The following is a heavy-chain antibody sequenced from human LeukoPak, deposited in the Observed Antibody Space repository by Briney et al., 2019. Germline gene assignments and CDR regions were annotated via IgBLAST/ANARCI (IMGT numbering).Heavy chain of an antibody. V-gene: IGHV3-30*02. CDR1: GFTFSSYG. CDR3: AEDPGIVVVTIT. Sequence: GGSLRLSCAASGFTFSSYGMHWVRQAPGKGLEWVAFIRYDGSNKYYADSVKGRFTISRDNSKNTLYLQMNSLRAEDTAVYYCAEDPGIVVVTITWGQGTLVTVSS. J-gene: IGHJ5*02. D-gene: IGHD3-22*01. CDR2: IRYDGSNK.